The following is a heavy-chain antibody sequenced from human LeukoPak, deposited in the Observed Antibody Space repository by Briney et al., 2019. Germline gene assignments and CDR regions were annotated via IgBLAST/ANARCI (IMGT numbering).Heavy chain of an antibody. J-gene: IGHJ3*02. CDR1: GDSISTSSYY. CDR2: IYYSGST. CDR3: ARVPGYVEAHYGAFDI. V-gene: IGHV4-39*07. Sequence: SETLSLTCSVSGDSISTSSYYWGWIRQPPGKGLEWIGTIYYSGSTYYNPSLTSRVTISVDTSKNQFSLKLGSVTAADTAVYYCARVPGYVEAHYGAFDIWGQGTMVTVSS. D-gene: IGHD3-16*01.